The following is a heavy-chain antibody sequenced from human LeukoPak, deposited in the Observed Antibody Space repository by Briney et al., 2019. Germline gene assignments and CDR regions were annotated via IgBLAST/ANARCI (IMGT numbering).Heavy chain of an antibody. CDR3: ARDYNWGSDGFDI. Sequence: PGGSLRLSCAASGFTFSNAWMSWVRQAPGKGLVWVSHINTDGSNTNYADSVKGRFTISRDNAKNTLFLQMNSLRVEDTAVYYCARDYNWGSDGFDIWGQGTMVTVSS. J-gene: IGHJ3*02. V-gene: IGHV3-74*01. CDR1: GFTFSNAW. D-gene: IGHD1-1*01. CDR2: INTDGSNT.